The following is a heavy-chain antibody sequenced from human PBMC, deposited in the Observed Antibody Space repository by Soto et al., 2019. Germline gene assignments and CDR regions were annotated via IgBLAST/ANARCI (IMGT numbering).Heavy chain of an antibody. CDR2: ISAYNGNT. CDR3: ARSYDYIWGSYRDDWHFDY. CDR1: GYTFTSYG. Sequence: QVQLVQSGAEVKKPGASVKVSCKASGYTFTSYGISWVRQAPGQGLEWMGWISAYNGNTNYAQKLQGRVTMTTDTSTSTAYMELRSLRYDDTAVYYCARSYDYIWGSYRDDWHFDYWGQGTLVTVSS. V-gene: IGHV1-18*01. D-gene: IGHD3-16*02. J-gene: IGHJ4*02.